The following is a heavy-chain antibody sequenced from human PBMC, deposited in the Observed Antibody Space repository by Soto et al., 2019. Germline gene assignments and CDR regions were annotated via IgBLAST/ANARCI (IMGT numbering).Heavy chain of an antibody. CDR2: IYSGGST. Sequence: EVQLVESGGGLVQPGGSLRLSCVASGFTVSSNYMTWVRQAPGKGLEWVSIIYSGGSTYYADSVKGRFTISRDNSKNTLYLQMDSPRVEDTAVYYCARDLGTTVTYRNWYFDLWGRGTLVTVSS. J-gene: IGHJ2*01. CDR3: ARDLGTTVTYRNWYFDL. D-gene: IGHD4-17*01. V-gene: IGHV3-66*01. CDR1: GFTVSSNY.